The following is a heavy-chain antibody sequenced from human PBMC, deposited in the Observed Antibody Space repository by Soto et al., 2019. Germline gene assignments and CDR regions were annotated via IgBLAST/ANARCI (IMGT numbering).Heavy chain of an antibody. CDR2: LFWDDDD. CDR3: AHLAFCGGSCYYFDY. V-gene: IGHV2-5*02. CDR1: GFSLSTSGVG. J-gene: IGHJ4*02. D-gene: IGHD2-15*01. Sequence: QITLKESGPTLVKPTQTLTLTCTFSGFSLSTSGVGVGWIRQPPGKALEWLALLFWDDDDRYSPSLKSRLTITKDTSKDQVVLTMTNMDPADTATYFCAHLAFCGGSCYYFDYWGLGTLVTVSS.